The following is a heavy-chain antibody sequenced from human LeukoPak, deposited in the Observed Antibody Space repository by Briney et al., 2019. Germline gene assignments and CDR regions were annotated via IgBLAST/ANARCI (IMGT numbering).Heavy chain of an antibody. D-gene: IGHD3-16*01. CDR1: GGSISSYY. Sequence: PSETLSLTCTVSGGSISSYYWSWIRQPPGKGLEWIGYIYYSGSTNYNPSLKSRVTISVDTSKNQFSLKLSSVTAADTAVYYCAVEVGGRFDYWGQGTLVTVSS. V-gene: IGHV4-59*01. CDR2: IYYSGST. CDR3: AVEVGGRFDY. J-gene: IGHJ4*02.